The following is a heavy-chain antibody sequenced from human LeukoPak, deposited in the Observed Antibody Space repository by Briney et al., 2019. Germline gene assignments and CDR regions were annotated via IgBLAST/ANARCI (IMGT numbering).Heavy chain of an antibody. V-gene: IGHV3-21*01. Sequence: PGGSLRLSCAASGFTVSSNYMNWVRQAPGKGLEWVSSIGVSSNKIYYADSVKGRFIISRDNAKNSVYLQMNSLRAEDTAVYYCARDRYYYDSSGYFSFDYWGQGTLVTVSS. J-gene: IGHJ4*02. CDR3: ARDRYYYDSSGYFSFDY. CDR1: GFTVSSNY. D-gene: IGHD3-22*01. CDR2: IGVSSNKI.